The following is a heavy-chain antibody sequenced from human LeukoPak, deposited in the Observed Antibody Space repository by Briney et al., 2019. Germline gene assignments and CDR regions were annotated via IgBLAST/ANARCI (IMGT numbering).Heavy chain of an antibody. CDR3: ARDRVGAIPYYFDY. CDR2: ISGSGGST. Sequence: GGSLRLSCAAAGFTFNSYAMTWVRQAPGKGLEWVSAISGSGGSTYYADSVKGRFTISRDNSKNTLYLQMNSLRAEDTAVYYCARDRVGAIPYYFDYWGQGTLVTDSS. CDR1: GFTFNSYA. J-gene: IGHJ4*02. V-gene: IGHV3-23*01. D-gene: IGHD1-26*01.